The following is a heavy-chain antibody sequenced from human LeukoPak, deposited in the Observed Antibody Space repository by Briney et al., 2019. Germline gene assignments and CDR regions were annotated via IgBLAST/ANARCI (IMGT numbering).Heavy chain of an antibody. V-gene: IGHV4-59*11. CDR3: ARSYQLLYWFDP. CDR1: GGSISSHY. D-gene: IGHD2-2*01. J-gene: IGHJ5*02. CDR2: IYYSGST. Sequence: SETLSLTCTVSGGSISSHYWSWIRQPPGKGLEWIGYIYYSGSTNYNPSHKSRVTISVDTSKNQFSLKLSSVTAADTAVYYCARSYQLLYWFDPWGQGTLVTVSS.